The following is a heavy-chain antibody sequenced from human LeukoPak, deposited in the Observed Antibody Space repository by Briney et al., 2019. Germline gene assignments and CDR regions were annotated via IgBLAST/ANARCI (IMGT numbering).Heavy chain of an antibody. D-gene: IGHD6-6*01. J-gene: IGHJ6*04. CDR3: AIDSGWYSSSPDV. CDR1: GGSISSGSYY. Sequence: SQTLSLTCTVSGGSISSGSYYWSWIRQPAGKGLEWIGRIYTSGSTNYNPSLKSRVTISVDTSKNQFSLKLSSVTAADTAVYYCAIDSGWYSSSPDVWGKGTTVTVSS. CDR2: IYTSGST. V-gene: IGHV4-61*02.